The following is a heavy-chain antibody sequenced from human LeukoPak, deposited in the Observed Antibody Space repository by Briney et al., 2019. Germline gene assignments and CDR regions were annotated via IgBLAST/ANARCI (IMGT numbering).Heavy chain of an antibody. CDR2: ISSSSSYI. CDR3: AKDIGHNWNDAGIDY. V-gene: IGHV3-21*01. J-gene: IGHJ4*02. Sequence: GGSLRLSCAASGFTFSSYSMNWVRQAPGKGLEWVSSISSSSSYIYYADSVKGRFTISRDNAKDSLYLQMNSLRAEDTAVYYCAKDIGHNWNDAGIDYWGQGTLVTVSS. CDR1: GFTFSSYS. D-gene: IGHD1-20*01.